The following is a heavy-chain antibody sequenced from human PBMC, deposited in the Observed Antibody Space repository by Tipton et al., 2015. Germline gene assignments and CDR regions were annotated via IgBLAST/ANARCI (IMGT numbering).Heavy chain of an antibody. J-gene: IGHJ4*02. D-gene: IGHD4-17*01. Sequence: GLVKPSETLSLTCTVSGGSVTSGSYYWSWIRQPPGKGLEWIGYISYTDGAHYNPALKSRVTISVDTSKNQFSLTLNSVAAADTAVYYCARRAGYGDHFDYWGRGTLVTVSP. CDR2: ISYTDGA. CDR1: GGSVTSGSYY. CDR3: ARRAGYGDHFDY. V-gene: IGHV4-61*01.